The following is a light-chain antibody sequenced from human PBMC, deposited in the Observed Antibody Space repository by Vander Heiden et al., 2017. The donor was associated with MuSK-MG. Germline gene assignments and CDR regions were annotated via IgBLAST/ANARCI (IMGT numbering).Light chain of an antibody. Sequence: DIVLTQSPDSLAVSLGERATINCKSSQSVFDSANNKNYLAWYQQKPGQPPQLLIYWASTRESGVPDRFSGSGSGTDFTLTISSLQAEDVAVYYCQQYYSTPLTFGGGTKVEIK. CDR3: QQYYSTPLT. CDR1: QSVFDSANNKNY. V-gene: IGKV4-1*01. J-gene: IGKJ4*01. CDR2: WAS.